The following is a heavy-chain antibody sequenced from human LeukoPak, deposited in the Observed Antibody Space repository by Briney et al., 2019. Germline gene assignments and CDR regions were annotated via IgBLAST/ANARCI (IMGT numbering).Heavy chain of an antibody. D-gene: IGHD3-22*01. CDR3: ARDRNYYDSSGYLGY. CDR2: INAGNGNT. V-gene: IGHV1-3*01. Sequence: ASVKVSCKASGYTFTSYAMHWVRQAPGQRLEWMGWINAGNGNTKYSQKFQGRVTITRDTSASTAYMELSRLRSDDTAVYYCARDRNYYDSSGYLGYWGQGTLVTVSS. J-gene: IGHJ4*02. CDR1: GYTFTSYA.